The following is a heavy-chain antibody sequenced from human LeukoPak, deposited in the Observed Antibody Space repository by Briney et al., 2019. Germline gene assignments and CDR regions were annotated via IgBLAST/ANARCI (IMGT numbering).Heavy chain of an antibody. J-gene: IGHJ4*02. CDR1: GFTFSGYY. Sequence: PGGSLRLSCAASGFTFSGYYMSWIRQAPGKGLEWVSYISSLSTSIYYTDSVKGRFTISRDNAKNSLYLQMNNLRAEDTAVYHCGRDKEDWGQGTLVTVSS. CDR3: GRDKED. CDR2: ISSLSTSI. V-gene: IGHV3-11*04.